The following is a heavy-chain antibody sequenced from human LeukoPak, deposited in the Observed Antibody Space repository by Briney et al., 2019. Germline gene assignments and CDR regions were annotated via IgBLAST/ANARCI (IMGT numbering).Heavy chain of an antibody. V-gene: IGHV1-2*02. J-gene: IGHJ4*02. D-gene: IGHD1-14*01. CDR1: GYTFTTFF. Sequence: ASVKVSCKSSGYTFTTFFLHWVRQAPGQGLEWVGWISPSSGGTNYAQKFQGRVTMTRDTSISTAYMELSRLRSDDTAVYYCTRGLGVGNHGSEYWGQGTLVTVSS. CDR3: TRGLGVGNHGSEY. CDR2: ISPSSGGT.